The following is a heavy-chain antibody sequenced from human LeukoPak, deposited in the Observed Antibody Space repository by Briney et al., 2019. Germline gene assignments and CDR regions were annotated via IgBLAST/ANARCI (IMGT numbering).Heavy chain of an antibody. D-gene: IGHD3-10*01. J-gene: IGHJ4*02. V-gene: IGHV3-48*03. Sequence: GGSLRLSCAASGFTFSSYEMNWVRQAPGKGLEWVSYISSSGSTIYYADSVKGRFTISRDNAKNSLYLQMNSLRAEDTAVYYCARALPDYYGSGSYSFDYWGQGTLVTVSS. CDR1: GFTFSSYE. CDR3: ARALPDYYGSGSYSFDY. CDR2: ISSSGSTI.